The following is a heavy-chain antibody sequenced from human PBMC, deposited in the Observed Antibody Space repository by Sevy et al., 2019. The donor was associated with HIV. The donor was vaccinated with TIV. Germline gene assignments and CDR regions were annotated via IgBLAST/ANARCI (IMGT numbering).Heavy chain of an antibody. CDR2: ISFDATNK. Sequence: GGSLRLSCTASGFTLNRYSMHWVRQAPGKGLEWVATISFDATNKHYPDSVKGRFTISRVNFQNSLFLQMDSLRPEDTAVYYCALERLSSDVAEYFQNWGQGTLVTVSS. V-gene: IGHV3-30-3*01. D-gene: IGHD1-1*01. CDR1: GFTLNRYS. J-gene: IGHJ1*01. CDR3: ALERLSSDVAEYFQN.